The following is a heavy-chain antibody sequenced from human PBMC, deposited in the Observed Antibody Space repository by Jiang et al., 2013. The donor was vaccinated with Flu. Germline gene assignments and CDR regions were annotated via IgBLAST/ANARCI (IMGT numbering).Heavy chain of an antibody. CDR2: IYHRGST. D-gene: IGHD1-1*01. V-gene: IGHV4-4*02. CDR1: GGSISSSNW. CDR3: ARARVDDEPYYYAMDV. Sequence: PGLVKPSGTLSLTCAVSGGSISSSNWWSWVRQPPGKGLEWIGEIYHRGSTNYNPSLKSRVTISVDKSKNQFSLRLSSVTAADTAVYHCARARVDDEPYYYAMDVWGQGTTVTVSS. J-gene: IGHJ6*02.